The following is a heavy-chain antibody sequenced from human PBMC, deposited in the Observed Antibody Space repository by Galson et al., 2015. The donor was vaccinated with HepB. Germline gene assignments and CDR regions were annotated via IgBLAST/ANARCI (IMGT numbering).Heavy chain of an antibody. D-gene: IGHD6-13*01. Sequence: SLRLSCADSGFTFSNAWMNWVRQAPGKGLEWVGRIKSKTDGGTTDYAAPVKGRFTISRDASKNTLYLQMNSLKTEDTAVYYCTTDWYSSSWREGGVERGGLDYWGQGTLVTVSS. CDR1: GFTFSNAW. J-gene: IGHJ4*02. CDR2: IKSKTDGGTT. V-gene: IGHV3-15*07. CDR3: TTDWYSSSWREGGVERGGLDY.